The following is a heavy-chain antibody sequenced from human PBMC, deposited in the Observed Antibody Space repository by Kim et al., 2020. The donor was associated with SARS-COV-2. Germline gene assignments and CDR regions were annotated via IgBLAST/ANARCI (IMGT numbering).Heavy chain of an antibody. D-gene: IGHD2-2*01. CDR2: FDPEDGET. V-gene: IGHV1-24*01. Sequence: ASVKVSCKVSGYTLTELSMHWVRQAPGKGLEWMGGFDPEDGETIYAQQFQGRLTMTEDTSTDTAYMELSSLRSEDTAVYYCATGPAAISSNWFDPWGQGTLFTVSS. CDR3: ATGPAAISSNWFDP. J-gene: IGHJ5*02. CDR1: GYTLTELS.